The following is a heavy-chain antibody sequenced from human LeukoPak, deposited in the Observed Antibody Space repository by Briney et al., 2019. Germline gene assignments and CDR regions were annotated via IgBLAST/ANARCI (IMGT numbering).Heavy chain of an antibody. CDR3: ARELLTWSDPYYYYYMDV. CDR1: GYTFTSYG. CDR2: IIPIFGTA. Sequence: ASVKVSCKASGYTFTSYGISWVRQAPGQGLEWMGGIIPIFGTANYAQKFQGRVTITADESTSTAYMELSSLRSEDTAVYYCARELLTWSDPYYYYYMDVWGKGTTVTVSS. J-gene: IGHJ6*03. D-gene: IGHD3-3*01. V-gene: IGHV1-69*13.